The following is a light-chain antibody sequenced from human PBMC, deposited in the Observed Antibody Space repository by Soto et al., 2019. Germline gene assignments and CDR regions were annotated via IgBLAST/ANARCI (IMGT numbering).Light chain of an antibody. CDR3: CSYTTTSTPYV. CDR1: SSDVGSYNY. Sequence: QSALTQPASVSGSPGQSITISCTGTSSDVGSYNYVSRYQQHPPKAPKLIIYEVSNRPSGVSVRFSGSKSGNTASLTISGLQAEDEADYFCCSYTTTSTPYVFGAGTKLTVL. CDR2: EVS. J-gene: IGLJ1*01. V-gene: IGLV2-14*03.